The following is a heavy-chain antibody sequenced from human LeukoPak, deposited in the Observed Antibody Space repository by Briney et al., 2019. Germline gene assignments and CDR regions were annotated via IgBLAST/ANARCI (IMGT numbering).Heavy chain of an antibody. V-gene: IGHV4-4*07. CDR3: ARGSSGYCSAASCFRPEDTFGI. D-gene: IGHD2-15*01. CDR2: LSASGTT. Sequence: KPSETLSLTCSVSGGSISNYFWGWLRQPAGKGLEWVGRLSASGTTNYNPSLRSRVTIAVDTSNNQLSLRVSSVTAADTAVYYCARGSSGYCSAASCFRPEDTFGIWGQGTVVTVS. J-gene: IGHJ3*02. CDR1: GGSISNYF.